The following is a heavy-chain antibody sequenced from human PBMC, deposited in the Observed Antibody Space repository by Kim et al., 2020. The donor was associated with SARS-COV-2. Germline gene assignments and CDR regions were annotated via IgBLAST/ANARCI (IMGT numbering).Heavy chain of an antibody. CDR1: GYTLTELS. CDR3: APGLPPGIPACAPDH. D-gene: IGHD6-13*01. Sequence: ASVKVSCKVSGYTLTELSMHWVRQAPGKGLEWTGGFDPEDGETIYAQKFQVRVTMTAVTSTDTAYIELSSLRSEDTAVYYCAPGLPPGIPACAPDHWGQ. J-gene: IGHJ4*02. CDR2: FDPEDGET. V-gene: IGHV1-24*01.